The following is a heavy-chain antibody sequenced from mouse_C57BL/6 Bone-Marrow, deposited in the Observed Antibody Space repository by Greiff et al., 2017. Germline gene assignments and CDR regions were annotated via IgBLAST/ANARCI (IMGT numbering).Heavy chain of an antibody. J-gene: IGHJ2*01. D-gene: IGHD1-1*01. Sequence: VQLQQSGAELVRPGTSVKLSCKASGYTFTSYWMHWVKQRPGQGLEWIGVIDPSDSYTNYNQKFKGKATLTVDTSSSTAYMQLSSLTSEDSAVYYCAREGTTVVAGDYWGQGTTLTVSS. CDR2: IDPSDSYT. CDR1: GYTFTSYW. V-gene: IGHV1-59*01. CDR3: AREGTTVVAGDY.